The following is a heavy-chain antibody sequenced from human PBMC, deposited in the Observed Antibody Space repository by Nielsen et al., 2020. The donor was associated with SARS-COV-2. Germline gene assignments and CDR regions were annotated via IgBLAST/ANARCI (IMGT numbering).Heavy chain of an antibody. V-gene: IGHV3-64D*09. J-gene: IGHJ4*02. Sequence: GESLKISCSASGFTFSSYAMHWVRQAPGKGLEYVSAISSNGGSTYYADSVKGRFTISRDNSKNTLYLQMSSLRAEDTAVYYCVKGEPEWELLTYFDYWGQGTLVTVSS. CDR3: VKGEPEWELLTYFDY. CDR2: ISSNGGST. CDR1: GFTFSSYA. D-gene: IGHD1-26*01.